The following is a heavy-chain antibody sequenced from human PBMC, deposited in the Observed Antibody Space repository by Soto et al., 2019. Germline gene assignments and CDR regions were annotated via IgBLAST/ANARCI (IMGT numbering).Heavy chain of an antibody. CDR2: INPGNGNT. Sequence: QVQVVQSGAEVKKPGASVKVSCKASGYTFTNYAMHWVRQAPGQRLEWMGWINPGNGNTKNSQKFQGRVTITRDTFASTAYMELSSLRSEDTAVYYCARVASSVTTFYFDLWGRGTLVTVSS. J-gene: IGHJ2*01. D-gene: IGHD4-17*01. V-gene: IGHV1-3*01. CDR3: ARVASSVTTFYFDL. CDR1: GYTFTNYA.